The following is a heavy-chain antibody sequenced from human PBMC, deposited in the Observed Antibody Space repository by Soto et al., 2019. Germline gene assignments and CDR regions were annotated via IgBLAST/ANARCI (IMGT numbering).Heavy chain of an antibody. Sequence: EVQLVESGGGLVQPGGSLRLSCAASGFTFSDHYMDWVRQAPGKGLEWVGLIRDKANSYTTEYVASVRGRFTISGDESKNSVYLQMNSLKTEDTAVYYCARRPGSGRSVDYWGQGTLVTVSS. CDR3: ARRPGSGRSVDY. J-gene: IGHJ4*02. D-gene: IGHD3-10*01. CDR1: GFTFSDHY. V-gene: IGHV3-72*01. CDR2: IRDKANSYTT.